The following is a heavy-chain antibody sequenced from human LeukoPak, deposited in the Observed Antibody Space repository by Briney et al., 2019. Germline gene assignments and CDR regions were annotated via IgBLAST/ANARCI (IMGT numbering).Heavy chain of an antibody. Sequence: PGGSLRLSCAASGFTFSSYSMNWVRQAPGRGLEWVSSISSSSSYIYYADSVKGRFTISRDNAKNSLYLQMNTLRAEDTAVYYCARDGGPSGWLQSPMNFWGQGTLVTVSS. CDR1: GFTFSSYS. CDR3: ARDGGPSGWLQSPMNF. V-gene: IGHV3-21*01. J-gene: IGHJ4*02. D-gene: IGHD6-19*01. CDR2: ISSSSSYI.